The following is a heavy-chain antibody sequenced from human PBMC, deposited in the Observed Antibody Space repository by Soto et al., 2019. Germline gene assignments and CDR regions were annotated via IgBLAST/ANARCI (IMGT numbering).Heavy chain of an antibody. Sequence: SGKGGCNASAYSFICCGTIWVRQAPGQGLEWMGWISAYNGNTNYSQKLQGRVTMTTDTYTSKAYMELRSLRSDDTAVYYCAGDGRLDPWGQGTLVTVSS. J-gene: IGHJ5*02. CDR2: ISAYNGNT. V-gene: IGHV1-18*01. CDR3: AGDGRLDP. CDR1: AYSFICCG.